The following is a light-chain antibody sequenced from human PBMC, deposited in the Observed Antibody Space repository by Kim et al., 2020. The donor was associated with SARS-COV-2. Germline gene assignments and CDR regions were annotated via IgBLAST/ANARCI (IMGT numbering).Light chain of an antibody. CDR1: QGIRDW. CDR3: QQANSFPIT. J-gene: IGKJ5*01. V-gene: IGKV1-12*01. CDR2: ASS. Sequence: DIQMTQSPSSVSASVGDRVTITCRASQGIRDWLAWFQQKPGKAPKLLIYASSSLQSGVTTRFSVSGSGTDFTLTISSLQAEDSATYYCQQANSFPITFGQGTRLEIK.